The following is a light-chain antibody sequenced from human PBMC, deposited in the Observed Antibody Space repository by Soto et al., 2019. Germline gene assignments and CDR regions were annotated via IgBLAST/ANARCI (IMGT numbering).Light chain of an antibody. CDR2: DAS. J-gene: IGKJ1*01. V-gene: IGKV1-5*01. Sequence: DIQMTQSPSTLSASVGDRVTITCRASQSIGRFLAWYQHQPGKAPKLLIYDASTLESGVPSRFSGTGSGTEFTFSITSLQPQDFGTYYCQQCYMCWTFGKWTKVDFK. CDR1: QSIGRF. CDR3: QQCYMCWT.